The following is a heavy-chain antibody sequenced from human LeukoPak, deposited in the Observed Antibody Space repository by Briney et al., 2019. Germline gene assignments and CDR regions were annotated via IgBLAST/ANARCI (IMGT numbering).Heavy chain of an antibody. CDR1: GASISSSSYD. D-gene: IGHD1-26*01. CDR2: MDYSGST. Sequence: SETLSLTCTVSGASISSSSYDWAWIRQPPGKGLEWVGSMDYSGSTYYKPSLKSRVTISVDTSKNQFSLKLSSVTAADTAVYYCAGYSGSHLGAGAEYFQHWGQGTLVTVSS. J-gene: IGHJ1*01. V-gene: IGHV4-39*01. CDR3: AGYSGSHLGAGAEYFQH.